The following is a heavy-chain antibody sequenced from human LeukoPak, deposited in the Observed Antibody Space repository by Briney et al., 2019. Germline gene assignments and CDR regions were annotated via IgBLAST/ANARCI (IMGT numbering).Heavy chain of an antibody. CDR1: GYTLTELS. CDR3: ATGPRILSLEGSSYYGMDV. J-gene: IGHJ6*04. Sequence: ASVKGSCKVSGYTLTELSMHWVRQAPGKGLEWIGGFDPKDGETIYAQKFQGRVTMTEDTSTDTAYMELSSLRSEDTAVYYCATGPRILSLEGSSYYGMDVWGKGTTVTVSS. V-gene: IGHV1-24*01. D-gene: IGHD2-15*01. CDR2: FDPKDGET.